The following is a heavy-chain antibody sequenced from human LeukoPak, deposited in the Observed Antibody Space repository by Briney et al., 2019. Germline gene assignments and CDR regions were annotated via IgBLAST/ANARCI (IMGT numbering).Heavy chain of an antibody. CDR1: GFTFSKYV. V-gene: IGHV3-66*01. D-gene: IGHD3-22*01. J-gene: IGHJ3*02. Sequence: PGGSLRLSCAASGFTFSKYVMSWVRQAPGKGLEWVSVIHSGGSTYYADSVKGRFTISRDNSKNTLYLQMNSLRAEDTAVYYCARSYDSSGYYGYDAFDIWGQGTMVTVSS. CDR3: ARSYDSSGYYGYDAFDI. CDR2: IHSGGST.